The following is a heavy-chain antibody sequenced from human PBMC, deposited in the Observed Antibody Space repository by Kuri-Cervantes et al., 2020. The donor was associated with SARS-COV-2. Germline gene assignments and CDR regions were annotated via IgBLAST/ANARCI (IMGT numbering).Heavy chain of an antibody. V-gene: IGHV4-39*07. CDR2: IYYTGST. J-gene: IGHJ5*02. CDR1: GGSISSNINF. CDR3: ARHVAGLGLTSSVPS. D-gene: IGHD3-16*01. Sequence: SETLSLTCTVSGGSISSNINFWGWIHQPPGKGLEWIGSIYYTGSTYYNPSLKSRVTISVDTSKNQFSLRLRSLTAADTAVYYCARHVAGLGLTSSVPSWGRGTLVTVSS.